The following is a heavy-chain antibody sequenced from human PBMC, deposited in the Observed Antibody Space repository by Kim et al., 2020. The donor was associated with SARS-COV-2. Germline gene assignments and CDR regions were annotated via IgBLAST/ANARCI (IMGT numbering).Heavy chain of an antibody. J-gene: IGHJ6*02. CDR3: ARDLGGKPSYGMDV. Sequence: AQKFQGRVTMTRDTSTSTVYMELSSLRSEDTAVYYCARDLGGKPSYGMDVWGQGTTVTVSS. V-gene: IGHV1-46*01. D-gene: IGHD3-16*01.